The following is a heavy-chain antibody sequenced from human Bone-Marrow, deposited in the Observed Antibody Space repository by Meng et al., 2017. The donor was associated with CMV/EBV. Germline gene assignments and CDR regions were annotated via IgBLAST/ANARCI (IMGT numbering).Heavy chain of an antibody. CDR2: IRYDGSNK. V-gene: IGHV3-30*02. CDR3: AKEPPYYYGSGSRGWFDP. D-gene: IGHD3-10*01. Sequence: GESLKISCAASGFTLSSYGMHWVRQAPGKGLEWVAFIRYDGSNKYYADSVKGRFTISRDNSKNTLYLQMNSLRAEDTAVYYCAKEPPYYYGSGSRGWFDPWGQGTLVTVSS. CDR1: GFTLSSYG. J-gene: IGHJ5*02.